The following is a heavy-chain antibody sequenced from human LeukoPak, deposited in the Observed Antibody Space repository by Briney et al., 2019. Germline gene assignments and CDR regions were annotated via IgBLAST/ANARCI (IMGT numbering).Heavy chain of an antibody. CDR2: IYYSGST. Sequence: SETLSLTCTVSGGSISSYYWSWIRQPPGKGLEWIGYIYYSGSTNYNPSLKSRVTISVDTSKNQFSLKLSSVTAADTAVYYCARHSGSGWYLHYGMDVWGQGTTVTVSS. D-gene: IGHD6-19*01. V-gene: IGHV4-59*08. J-gene: IGHJ6*02. CDR3: ARHSGSGWYLHYGMDV. CDR1: GGSISSYY.